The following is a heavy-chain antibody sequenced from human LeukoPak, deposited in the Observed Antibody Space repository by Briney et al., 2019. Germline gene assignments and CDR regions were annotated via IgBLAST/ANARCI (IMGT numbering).Heavy chain of an antibody. J-gene: IGHJ4*02. CDR2: IYHSGST. Sequence: PSETLSLTCTVSGYSISSGYYWGWIRQPPGKGLEWIGSIYHSGSTYYNPSLKSRVTISVDTSKNQFSLKLSSVTAADTAVYYCARVHMVRGVSMPYYFDYWGQGTLVTVSS. CDR1: GYSISSGYY. V-gene: IGHV4-38-2*02. CDR3: ARVHMVRGVSMPYYFDY. D-gene: IGHD3-10*01.